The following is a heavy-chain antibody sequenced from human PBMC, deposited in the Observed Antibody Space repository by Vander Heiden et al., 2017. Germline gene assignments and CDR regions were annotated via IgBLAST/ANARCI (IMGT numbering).Heavy chain of an antibody. CDR3: AKDRWSYYDSSGYYPDY. CDR2: ISGSGGST. Sequence: EVQLLESGGGLVQPGGSLRLSCAGSGFTFSSYAMSWVRQAPGKGLEWVSAISGSGGSTYYADSVKGRFNISRDNSKNTLYLQMNSLRAEDTAVYYCAKDRWSYYDSSGYYPDYWGQGTLVTVSS. J-gene: IGHJ4*02. V-gene: IGHV3-23*01. D-gene: IGHD3-22*01. CDR1: GFTFSSYA.